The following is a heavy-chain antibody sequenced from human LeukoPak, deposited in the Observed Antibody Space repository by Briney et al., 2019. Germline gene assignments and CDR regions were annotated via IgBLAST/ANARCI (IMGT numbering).Heavy chain of an antibody. V-gene: IGHV3-21*01. CDR2: ISGSSSYI. Sequence: GGSLRLSCAASGFTFSSYSMNWVRQAPGKGLEWVSSISGSSSYIYYADSVKGRFTISRDNAKNSLYLQMNSLRAEDTAVYYCASCLWFGELYRFDPWGQGTLVTVSS. J-gene: IGHJ5*02. D-gene: IGHD3-10*01. CDR1: GFTFSSYS. CDR3: ASCLWFGELYRFDP.